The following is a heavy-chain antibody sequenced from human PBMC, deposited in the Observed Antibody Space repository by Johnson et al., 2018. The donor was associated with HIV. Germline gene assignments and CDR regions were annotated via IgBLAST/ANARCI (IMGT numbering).Heavy chain of an antibody. V-gene: IGHV3-15*05. CDR1: GFTFNNAW. D-gene: IGHD3-22*01. CDR2: IKSKTDGGTT. Sequence: VQLVEYGGGLVKPGGSLRLSCAASGFTFNNAWMSWVRQAPGKGLEWVGRIKSKTDGGTTDYAAPVKGRFTISRDNAKNSLYLQMNNLRAEDTALYYCAREGSYYYDSSGYYYPGADAFDIWGQGTMVTVSS. J-gene: IGHJ3*02. CDR3: AREGSYYYDSSGYYYPGADAFDI.